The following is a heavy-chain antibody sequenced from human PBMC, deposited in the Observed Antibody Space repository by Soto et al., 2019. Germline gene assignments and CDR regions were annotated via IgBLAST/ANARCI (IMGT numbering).Heavy chain of an antibody. CDR1: GLTISGKKY. V-gene: IGHV3-53*01. CDR3: ATWHEREHAFDV. Sequence: DVQLVESGGGLIQPGESLRLSCAAFGLTISGKKYVAWVRQAPGKGLEWVSALYDVDGSFYADSVTGRFTTSSDSSKTSVYLQMNDLRPDDTDVYSCATWHEREHAFDVWGQGTTVTISS. CDR2: LYDVDGS. D-gene: IGHD1-1*01. J-gene: IGHJ3*01.